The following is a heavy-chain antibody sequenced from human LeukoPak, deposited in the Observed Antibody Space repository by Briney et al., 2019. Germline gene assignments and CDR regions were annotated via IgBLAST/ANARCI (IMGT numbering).Heavy chain of an antibody. D-gene: IGHD6-25*01. V-gene: IGHV1-58*01. Sequence: ASVKLSCKASGFTFTSSAVQWVRQARGQRLEWIGWIVVGSGNTNYAQKFQERVAITRDMSTSTAYMELSSLRSEDTAVYYCAAAPRGGHDAFDIWGQGTMVTVSS. CDR2: IVVGSGNT. CDR1: GFTFTSSA. J-gene: IGHJ3*02. CDR3: AAAPRGGHDAFDI.